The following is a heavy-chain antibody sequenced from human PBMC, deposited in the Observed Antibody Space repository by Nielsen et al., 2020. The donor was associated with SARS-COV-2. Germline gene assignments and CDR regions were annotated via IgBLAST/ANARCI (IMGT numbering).Heavy chain of an antibody. D-gene: IGHD6-13*01. Sequence: GESLKISCAASGFTFSSSWMHWVCQAPEKGLEWVADIKCDGSEKYYVDSVKGRLTISRDNAKNSLYLQMNSLRAEDTAVYYCARSWYYGMDLWGQGTTVTVSS. J-gene: IGHJ6*02. V-gene: IGHV3-52*01. CDR2: IKCDGSEK. CDR3: ARSWYYGMDL. CDR1: GFTFSSSW.